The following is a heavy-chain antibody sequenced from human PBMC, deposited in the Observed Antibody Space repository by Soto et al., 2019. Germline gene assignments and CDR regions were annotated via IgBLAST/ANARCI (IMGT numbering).Heavy chain of an antibody. CDR1: RGSILTXXX. J-gene: IGHJ5*02. CDR3: XXXXVGRTRGFDP. CDR2: INHSEGA. V-gene: IGHV4-4*02. D-gene: IGHD1-26*01. Sequence: QVQLQESGPGLVKPSDTLSLTCVVSRGSILTXXXXXXXXKSPGKGLEWIGEINHSEGANYNPSLKSRLTMSLAKSXXQFSLXXXSXTXXXXXXXXXXXXXVGRTRGFDPWGQGLLVTVSS.